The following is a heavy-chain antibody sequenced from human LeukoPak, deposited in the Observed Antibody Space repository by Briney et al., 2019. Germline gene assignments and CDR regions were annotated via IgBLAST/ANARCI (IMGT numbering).Heavy chain of an antibody. CDR3: ATALDYYGSGSYTDY. CDR1: GYTFTGYY. V-gene: IGHV1-2*06. Sequence: ASVKVSCKASGYTFTGYYMHWVRQAPGQGLEWMGRINPNSGGTNYAQKFQGRVTMTRDTSISTAYMELSRLRSDDTAVYYCATALDYYGSGSYTDYWGQGTLVTVSS. D-gene: IGHD3-10*01. CDR2: INPNSGGT. J-gene: IGHJ4*02.